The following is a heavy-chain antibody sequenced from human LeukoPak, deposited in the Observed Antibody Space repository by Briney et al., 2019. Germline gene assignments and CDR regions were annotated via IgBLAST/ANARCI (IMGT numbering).Heavy chain of an antibody. V-gene: IGHV3-30*18. Sequence: GGSLRLSCAASGFTFSSYGMHWARQAPGKGLEWVAVISYDGSNKYYADSVKGRFTISRDNSKNTLYLQMNSLRAEDTAVYYCAKAAAYNWNYAYAFDIWGQGTMVTVSS. CDR1: GFTFSSYG. CDR3: AKAAAYNWNYAYAFDI. D-gene: IGHD1-7*01. CDR2: ISYDGSNK. J-gene: IGHJ3*02.